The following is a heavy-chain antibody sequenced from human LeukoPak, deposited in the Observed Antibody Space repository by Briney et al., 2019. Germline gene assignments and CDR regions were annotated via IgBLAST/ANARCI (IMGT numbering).Heavy chain of an antibody. V-gene: IGHV4-4*07. D-gene: IGHD1-1*01. CDR1: DGSITGYY. CDR2: ICTSDNT. Sequence: PSETLSLTCTVSDGSITGYYWTWIRQPAEKGLEWIGRICTSDNTIYNPSLRSRVTMSVDTSKNQFSLKLSSVTPEDTAVYYCARSLFRQQVEPFDYWGQGTLVTVSS. CDR3: ARSLFRQQVEPFDY. J-gene: IGHJ4*02.